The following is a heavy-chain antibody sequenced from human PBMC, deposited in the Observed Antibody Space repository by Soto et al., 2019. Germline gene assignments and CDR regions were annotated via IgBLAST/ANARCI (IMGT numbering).Heavy chain of an antibody. Sequence: QLQLQESGPGLVKPSETLSLTCTVSGGSISSSSYYWGWIRQPPGKGLEWIGSIYYSGSTYYNPSLKSRVTISVATSKNQFSLKLSSVTAADTAVYYCARRYKGGSSKPVYFDYWGQGTLVTVSS. CDR1: GGSISSSSYY. CDR2: IYYSGST. D-gene: IGHD6-6*01. J-gene: IGHJ4*02. V-gene: IGHV4-39*01. CDR3: ARRYKGGSSKPVYFDY.